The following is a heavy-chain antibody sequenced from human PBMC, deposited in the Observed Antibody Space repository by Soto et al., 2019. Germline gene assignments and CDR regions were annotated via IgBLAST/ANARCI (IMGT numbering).Heavy chain of an antibody. Sequence: PSETLSLTCAVSGGSISSGGYSWSWIRQPPGKGLEWIGYIYHSGSTYYNPSPKSRVTISVDRSKNQFSLKLSSVTAADTAVYYCARVRSSGWDSNWFDPWGQGTLVTVSS. CDR1: GGSISSGGYS. CDR2: IYHSGST. J-gene: IGHJ5*02. CDR3: ARVRSSGWDSNWFDP. V-gene: IGHV4-30-2*01. D-gene: IGHD6-19*01.